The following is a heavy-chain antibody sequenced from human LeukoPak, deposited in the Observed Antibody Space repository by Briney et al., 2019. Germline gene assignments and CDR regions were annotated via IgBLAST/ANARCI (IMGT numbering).Heavy chain of an antibody. CDR3: ARHRDYYDT. Sequence: SETLSLTCTVSGASITTSYWSWIRQPPGKGLEWIGYIYSSGSANYNPSLKSRVIISGDTSKNQISLNLTSVTAADTAVYFCARHRDYYDTWGHGTLVTVSS. CDR1: GASITTSY. V-gene: IGHV4-59*08. CDR2: IYSSGSA. J-gene: IGHJ4*01. D-gene: IGHD3-22*01.